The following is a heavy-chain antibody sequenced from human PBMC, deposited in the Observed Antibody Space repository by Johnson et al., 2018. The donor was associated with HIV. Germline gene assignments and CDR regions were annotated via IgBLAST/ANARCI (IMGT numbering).Heavy chain of an antibody. J-gene: IGHJ3*02. Sequence: QVQLVESGGCVVQPGRSLRVSCAASGSTFSNYAMHWVRQPPGKGLEWVAIIWYDGSSKYYADSVKCRFTISRDNSKNSLYLQMNSLRDEDTVLYYCARDRQAVRATFGIWGQGTMVTVSS. V-gene: IGHV3-33*01. D-gene: IGHD6-19*01. CDR2: IWYDGSSK. CDR1: GSTFSNYA. CDR3: ARDRQAVRATFGI.